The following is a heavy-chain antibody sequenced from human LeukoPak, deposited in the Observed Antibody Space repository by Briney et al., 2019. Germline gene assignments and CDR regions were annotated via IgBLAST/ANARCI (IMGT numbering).Heavy chain of an antibody. J-gene: IGHJ4*02. CDR2: INSDGSAT. CDR3: ARGPQLSGY. Sequence: GESLRLSCAASGFTFSNYWMHWVRQAPEKGLVWVSRINSDGSATTYADSVEGRFTISRDNAKNTLYLQMNSLRVEDTGVYYCARGPQLSGYWGQGTLVTVSS. V-gene: IGHV3-74*01. CDR1: GFTFSNYW. D-gene: IGHD5-18*01.